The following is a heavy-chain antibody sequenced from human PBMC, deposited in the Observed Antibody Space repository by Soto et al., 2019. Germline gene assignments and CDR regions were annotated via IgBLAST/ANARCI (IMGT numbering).Heavy chain of an antibody. Sequence: ETLSLTCTVSGGSISSSSYYWGWIRQPPGKGLEWIGSIYYSGSTYYNPSLKSRVTISVDTSKNQFSLKLSSVTAADTAVYYWARASAWAPWRFDDWGQGTLVTVSS. CDR3: ARASAWAPWRFDD. CDR2: IYYSGST. J-gene: IGHJ4*02. D-gene: IGHD1-26*01. CDR1: GGSISSSSYY. V-gene: IGHV4-39*01.